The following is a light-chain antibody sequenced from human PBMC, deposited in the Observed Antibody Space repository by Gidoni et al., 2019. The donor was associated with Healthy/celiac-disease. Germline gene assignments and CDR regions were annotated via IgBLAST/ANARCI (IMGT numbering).Light chain of an antibody. J-gene: IGKJ2*01. V-gene: IGKV1-39*01. CDR3: QQSYSTPHT. CDR1: QSSSSY. Sequence: IQMTQSPSSLSASVGDRVTITCRASQSSSSYLNWYQQKPGKAPKLLIYAASSLQSGVPSRFSGSGSGTDFTLTISSLQPEDFATYYCQQSYSTPHTFGQXTKLEIK. CDR2: AAS.